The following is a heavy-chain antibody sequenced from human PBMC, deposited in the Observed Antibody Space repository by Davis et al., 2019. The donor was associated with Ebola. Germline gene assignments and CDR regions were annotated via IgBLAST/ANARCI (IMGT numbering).Heavy chain of an antibody. Sequence: PGGSLRLSCEISGLISSNYVMYWVRQPSGKGLEWISASETGYTNFNANYADSVKGRFTIIRDNPRNTVFLQMNSLRVEDTAVYYCAKIGVRHSGDYWGQGTLVTVSS. D-gene: IGHD3-10*01. CDR3: AKIGVRHSGDY. CDR1: GLISSNYV. CDR2: SETGYTNFNA. V-gene: IGHV3-23*01. J-gene: IGHJ4*02.